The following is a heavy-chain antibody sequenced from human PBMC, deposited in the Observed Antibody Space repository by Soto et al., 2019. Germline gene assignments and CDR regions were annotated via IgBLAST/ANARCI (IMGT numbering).Heavy chain of an antibody. CDR3: ARDGSSSWFYYYYYGMDV. V-gene: IGHV1-3*01. J-gene: IGHJ6*02. CDR2: INAGNGNT. D-gene: IGHD6-13*01. Sequence: ASVNVSCKSSGYTFTSYAIHWVRQAPGQRLEWMGGINAGNGNTKYSQKFQGRVTITRDTSASTAYMELSSLRSEDTAVYYCARDGSSSWFYYYYYGMDVWGQGTTVTFSS. CDR1: GYTFTSYA.